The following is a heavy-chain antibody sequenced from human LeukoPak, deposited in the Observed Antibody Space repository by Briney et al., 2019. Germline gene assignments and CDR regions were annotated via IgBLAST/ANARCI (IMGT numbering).Heavy chain of an antibody. CDR1: GYTFTGYY. J-gene: IGHJ4*02. CDR3: ARDRNYYDSSGGMGN. V-gene: IGHV1-2*02. D-gene: IGHD3-22*01. Sequence: ASVKVSCTASGYTFTGYYMHWVRQAPGQGLEWMGWINPNSGGTNYAQKFQGRVTMTRDTSISTAYMELSRLRSDDTAVYYCARDRNYYDSSGGMGNWGQGTLVTVSS. CDR2: INPNSGGT.